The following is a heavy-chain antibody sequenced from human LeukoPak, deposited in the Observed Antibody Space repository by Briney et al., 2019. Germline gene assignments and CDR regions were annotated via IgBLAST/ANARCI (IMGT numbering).Heavy chain of an antibody. Sequence: GGSLRLSCAASGFTFSSYSMNWVRQVPGKGLEWVSSISSSSSYIYYADSVKGRFTISRDNAKNSLYLQMNSLRAEDTAVYYCARDHYDSSGSKDAFDIWGQGTMVTVSS. CDR2: ISSSSSYI. CDR1: GFTFSSYS. D-gene: IGHD3-22*01. V-gene: IGHV3-21*01. CDR3: ARDHYDSSGSKDAFDI. J-gene: IGHJ3*02.